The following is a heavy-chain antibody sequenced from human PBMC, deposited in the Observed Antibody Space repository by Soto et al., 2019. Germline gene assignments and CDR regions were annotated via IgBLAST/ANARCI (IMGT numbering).Heavy chain of an antibody. CDR1: GGSISSGGYY. CDR3: ARDLSYYDSSGDGAFDI. V-gene: IGHV4-31*03. CDR2: IYYSGST. J-gene: IGHJ3*02. Sequence: SETLSLTCTVSGGSISSGGYYWSWIRQHPGKGLEWIGYIYYSGSTCYNPSLKSRVTISVDTSKNQFPLKLSSVTAADTAVYYCARDLSYYDSSGDGAFDIWGQGTMVTVSS. D-gene: IGHD3-22*01.